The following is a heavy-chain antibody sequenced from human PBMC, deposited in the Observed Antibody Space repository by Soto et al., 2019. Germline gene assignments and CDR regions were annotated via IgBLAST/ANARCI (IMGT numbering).Heavy chain of an antibody. CDR2: ISTYNGNT. CDR1: GYTFTSYG. Sequence: ASVKVSCKASGYTFTSYGISWVRQAPGQGLEWMGWISTYNGNTNYAQKLQGRVTMTTDTSTSTAYMELRSLGSDDTAVYYCGRDLYQSVFYYGMDVWGQGTTVTSP. J-gene: IGHJ6*02. D-gene: IGHD2-2*01. CDR3: GRDLYQSVFYYGMDV. V-gene: IGHV1-18*01.